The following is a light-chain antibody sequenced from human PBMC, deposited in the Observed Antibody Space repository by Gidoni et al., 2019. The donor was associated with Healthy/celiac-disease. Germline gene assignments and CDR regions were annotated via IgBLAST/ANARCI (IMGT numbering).Light chain of an antibody. J-gene: IGKJ5*01. V-gene: IGKV4-1*01. CDR2: WAS. CDR1: QSVLYSSNNKSY. CDR3: QQYYXXPT. Sequence: DIVMTQSPDSLAVSLGERATINCKSSQSVLYSSNNKSYLAWYQQKPGQPPKLLIYWASTRESGVPDRFSGSGSGTDFTLTISSLQAEDVAVYYCQQYYXXPTFGQGTRLEX.